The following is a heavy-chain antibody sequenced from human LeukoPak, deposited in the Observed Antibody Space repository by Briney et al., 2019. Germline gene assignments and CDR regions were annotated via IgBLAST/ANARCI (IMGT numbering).Heavy chain of an antibody. Sequence: ASVKVSCKASGYTFTSYYMRWVRQAPGQGLEWMGIINPSGGSTSYAQKFQGRVTMTRDTSTSTVYMELSSLRSEDTAVYYCARVVAVAGHYYYYYMDVWGKGTTVTVSS. CDR1: GYTFTSYY. D-gene: IGHD6-19*01. V-gene: IGHV1-46*01. J-gene: IGHJ6*03. CDR2: INPSGGST. CDR3: ARVVAVAGHYYYYYMDV.